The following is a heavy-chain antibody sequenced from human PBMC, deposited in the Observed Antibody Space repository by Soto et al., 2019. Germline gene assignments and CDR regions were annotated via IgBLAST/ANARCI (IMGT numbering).Heavy chain of an antibody. CDR1: GGSVRSSTYY. Sequence: PSETLSLTCTVSGGSVRSSTYYWGWIRQSPGKGLEWIGSIYYSGSTHNNPSLKSRVTISVDTSKNQFSLKLSSVTAADTAVYYCARSRLRWRNWFDPWGQGTLVTVSS. V-gene: IGHV4-39*07. J-gene: IGHJ5*02. D-gene: IGHD4-17*01. CDR3: ARSRLRWRNWFDP. CDR2: IYYSGST.